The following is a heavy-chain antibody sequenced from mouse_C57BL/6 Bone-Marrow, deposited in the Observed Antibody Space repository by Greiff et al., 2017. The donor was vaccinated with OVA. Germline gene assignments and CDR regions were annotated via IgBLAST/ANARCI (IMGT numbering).Heavy chain of an antibody. CDR1: GFTFSDYG. V-gene: IGHV5-17*01. J-gene: IGHJ3*01. D-gene: IGHD1-1*02. CDR3: ARDYGAY. CDR2: ISSGSSTI. Sequence: EVKVVESGGGLVKPGGSLKLSCAASGFTFSDYGMHWVRQAPEKGLEWVAYISSGSSTIYYADTVNGRFTISRDNAKNTLFLQMTSLRSEDTARYYCARDYGAYWGQGTLVTVSA.